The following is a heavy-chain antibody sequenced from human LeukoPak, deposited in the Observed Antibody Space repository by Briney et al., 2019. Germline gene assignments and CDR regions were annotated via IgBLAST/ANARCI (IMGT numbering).Heavy chain of an antibody. V-gene: IGHV4-61*01. Sequence: SETLSLTCTVSGGSISSSNYYWSWIRQPPGKGLEWIGYIYYSGSTNCNPSLKSRVTISVDTSKNQFSLKLSSVTAADTAVYYCARQLQWELNYWGQGTLVTVSS. D-gene: IGHD1-26*01. J-gene: IGHJ4*02. CDR3: ARQLQWELNY. CDR2: IYYSGST. CDR1: GGSISSSNYY.